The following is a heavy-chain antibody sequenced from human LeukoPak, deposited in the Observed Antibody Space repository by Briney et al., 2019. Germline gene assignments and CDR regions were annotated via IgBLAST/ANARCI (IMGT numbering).Heavy chain of an antibody. CDR1: GGTFSSYA. CDR3: ARAERITIFGVVISPFDY. D-gene: IGHD3-3*01. CDR2: IIPIFGTA. V-gene: IGHV1-69*05. Sequence: SVKVSRKASGGTFSSYAISWVRQAPGQGLEWMGGIIPIFGTANYAQKFQGRVTITTDESTSTAYMELSSLRSEDTAVYYCARAERITIFGVVISPFDYWGQGTLVTVSS. J-gene: IGHJ4*02.